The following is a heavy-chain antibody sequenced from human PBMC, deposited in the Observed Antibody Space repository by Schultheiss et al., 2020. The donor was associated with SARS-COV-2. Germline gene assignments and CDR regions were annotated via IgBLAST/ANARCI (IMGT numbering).Heavy chain of an antibody. V-gene: IGHV3-NL1*01. CDR3: ARDRGGGVRGVIIDY. D-gene: IGHD3-10*01. Sequence: GGSLRLSCVVSGFAFNSSWMYWVCQAPGKGLEWVSRIGTGGDRCYPGSVKGRFTISRDNSKNTLYMQMNSLRAEDTALYYCARDRGGGVRGVIIDYWGQGTLVTVSS. J-gene: IGHJ4*02. CDR1: GFAFNSSW. CDR2: IGTGGDR.